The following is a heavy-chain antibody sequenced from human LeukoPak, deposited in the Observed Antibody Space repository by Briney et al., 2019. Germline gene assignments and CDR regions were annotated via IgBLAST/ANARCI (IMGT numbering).Heavy chain of an antibody. CDR2: IKSKTDGGTT. CDR1: GFTFSNAW. CDR3: AKEASGSYYFDY. D-gene: IGHD1-26*01. J-gene: IGHJ4*02. V-gene: IGHV3-15*01. Sequence: GGSLRLSCAASGFTFSNAWMSWVRQAPGKGLEWVGRIKSKTDGGTTDYAAPVKGRFTISRDDSKNTLYLQMNSLRAEDTAVYYCAKEASGSYYFDYWGQGTLVTVSS.